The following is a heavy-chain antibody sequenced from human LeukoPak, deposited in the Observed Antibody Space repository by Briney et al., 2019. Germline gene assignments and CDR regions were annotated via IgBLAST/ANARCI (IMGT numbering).Heavy chain of an antibody. CDR1: GGSFSGDF. CDR2: INHSGST. Sequence: SETLSLTCAVYGGSFSGDFWSWIRQSPGKGLEWIGEINHSGSTNYNPSLKSRVTISVDTSKNQFSLKLSSVTAADTAVYYCARAPQKRLYYYYYMDVWGKGTTVTVSS. V-gene: IGHV4-34*01. CDR3: ARAPQKRLYYYYYMDV. J-gene: IGHJ6*03.